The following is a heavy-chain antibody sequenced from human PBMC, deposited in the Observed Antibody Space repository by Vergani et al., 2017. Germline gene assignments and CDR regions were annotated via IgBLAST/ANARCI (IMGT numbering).Heavy chain of an antibody. CDR1: GFTFSDYY. J-gene: IGHJ3*02. V-gene: IGHV3-11*01. CDR2: ISSSGSTI. D-gene: IGHD3-3*01. Sequence: QVQLVQSGAEVKKPGASVKVSCKASGFTFSDYYMSWIRQAPGKGLEWVSYISSSGSTIYYADSVKGRFTISRDNAKNSLYLQMNSLRAEDTAVYYCARDQADLGFWSGYAQDAFDIWGQGTMVTVSS. CDR3: ARDQADLGFWSGYAQDAFDI.